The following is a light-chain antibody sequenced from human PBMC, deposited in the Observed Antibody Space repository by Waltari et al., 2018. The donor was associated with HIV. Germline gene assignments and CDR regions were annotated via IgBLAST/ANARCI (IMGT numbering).Light chain of an antibody. J-gene: IGLJ1*01. Sequence: QSALTQPASVSVSPGQSITISCTGTSSDVGASDYVSSYQQHPGKAPKLMISDVSNRPSGVSNRFSGSKSGTTASLTISGLQAEDEADYYCSSYTKGTSLRVFGTGTTVTVL. CDR2: DVS. V-gene: IGLV2-14*01. CDR1: SSDVGASDY. CDR3: SSYTKGTSLRV.